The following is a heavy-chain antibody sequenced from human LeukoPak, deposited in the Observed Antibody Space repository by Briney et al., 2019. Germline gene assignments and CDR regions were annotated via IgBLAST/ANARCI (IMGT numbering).Heavy chain of an antibody. CDR3: ARETVAGSRFDP. V-gene: IGHV4-38-2*02. D-gene: IGHD2-15*01. CDR1: GYSISSGYY. Sequence: SETLSLTCTVSGYSISSGYYWGWIRQPPGKGLEWIGSIYHSGSTYYNPSLKSRVTISVDTSKNQFSLNLSSVTAADTAVYYCARETVAGSRFDPWGQGTLVTVSS. CDR2: IYHSGST. J-gene: IGHJ5*02.